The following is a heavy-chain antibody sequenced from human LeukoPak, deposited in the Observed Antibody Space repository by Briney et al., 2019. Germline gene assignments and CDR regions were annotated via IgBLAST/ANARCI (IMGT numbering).Heavy chain of an antibody. CDR3: ARDRNDFYYSYYMDV. D-gene: IGHD3-3*01. J-gene: IGHJ6*03. CDR1: GYTFTGYY. Sequence: ASVKVSCKASGYTFTGYYMHWVRQAPGQGLEWMGWINPNSGGTNYAQKFQGRVTMTRDTSISTAYMELSRLRSDDTAVYYCARDRNDFYYSYYMDVWGKGTTVTVSS. V-gene: IGHV1-2*02. CDR2: INPNSGGT.